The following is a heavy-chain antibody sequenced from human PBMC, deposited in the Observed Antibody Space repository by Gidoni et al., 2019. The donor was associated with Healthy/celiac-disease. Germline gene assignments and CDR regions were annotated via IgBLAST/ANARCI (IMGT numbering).Heavy chain of an antibody. V-gene: IGHV1-69*01. CDR2: ISPIFGTA. CDR3: ARVYDFWSGYWDYYYGMDV. CDR1: GGTFSSYA. D-gene: IGHD3-3*01. J-gene: IGHJ6*02. Sequence: QVQLVQSGAEVKKPGSSVKVSCKASGGTFSSYAISWVRQAPGQGLEWMGGISPIFGTANYAQKFQGRVTITADESTSTAYMELSSLRSEDTAVYYCARVYDFWSGYWDYYYGMDVWGQGTTVTVSS.